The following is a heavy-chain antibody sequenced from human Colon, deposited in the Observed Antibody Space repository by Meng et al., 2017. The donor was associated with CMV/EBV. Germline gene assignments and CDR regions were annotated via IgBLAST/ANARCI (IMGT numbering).Heavy chain of an antibody. CDR1: GFTFSRYA. D-gene: IGHD3-10*01. CDR2: ISSDGNIK. V-gene: IGHV3-30-3*01. CDR3: ARVGDYPGSYYDS. J-gene: IGHJ4*02. Sequence: GESLKISCAASGFTFSRYAIHWVRQAPGKGLEWVALISSDGNIKYYADSVKGRFTISRDNSKNTLSLQMNNLRPDDTSVYYCARVGDYPGSYYDSWGQGTLVTVSS.